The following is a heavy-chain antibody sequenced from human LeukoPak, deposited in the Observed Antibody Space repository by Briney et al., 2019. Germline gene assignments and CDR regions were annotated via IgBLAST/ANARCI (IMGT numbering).Heavy chain of an antibody. CDR3: ARVYSSSSRYYYYYMDV. J-gene: IGHJ6*03. D-gene: IGHD6-6*01. CDR1: GFTFDDYG. Sequence: PGGSLRLSCAASGFTFDDYGMSWVRQAPGKGLDWVSGVNWNGGSTGYADSVKGRFTISRDNAKNSPYLQMNSLRAEDTALYYCARVYSSSSRYYYYYMDVWAKGPRSPSP. V-gene: IGHV3-20*04. CDR2: VNWNGGST.